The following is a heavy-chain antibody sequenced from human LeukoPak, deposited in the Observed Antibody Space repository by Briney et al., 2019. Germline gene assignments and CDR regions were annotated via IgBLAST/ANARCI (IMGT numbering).Heavy chain of an antibody. CDR1: GFTVSSNY. D-gene: IGHD3-10*01. Sequence: GGSLRLSCAASGFTVSSNYISWVRQAPGKGLEWVSVIYSGGSTYYADSVKGRFTISRGNSKNTLYLQMNSLRAEDTAVYYCARDQKVYYYGSGTEFGDYWGQGTLVTVSS. CDR3: ARDQKVYYYGSGTEFGDY. CDR2: IYSGGST. J-gene: IGHJ4*02. V-gene: IGHV3-53*01.